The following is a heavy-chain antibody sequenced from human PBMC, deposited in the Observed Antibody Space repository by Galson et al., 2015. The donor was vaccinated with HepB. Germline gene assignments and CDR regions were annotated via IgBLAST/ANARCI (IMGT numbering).Heavy chain of an antibody. V-gene: IGHV1-2*06. Sequence: SVKVSCKASGYTFTGYYMHWVRQAPGQGLEWMGRINPNSGGTNYAQKFQGRVTMTRDTSISTAYMELSRLRSDDTAVYYCARDDATVTPDAFDIWGQGTMVTVSS. D-gene: IGHD4-17*01. CDR2: INPNSGGT. J-gene: IGHJ3*02. CDR3: ARDDATVTPDAFDI. CDR1: GYTFTGYY.